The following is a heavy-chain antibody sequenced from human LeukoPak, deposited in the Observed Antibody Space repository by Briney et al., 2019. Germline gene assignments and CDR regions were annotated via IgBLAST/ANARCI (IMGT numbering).Heavy chain of an antibody. D-gene: IGHD2-2*01. CDR3: AASLPNIVVVPAAKGPFGS. J-gene: IGHJ5*02. V-gene: IGHV3-23*01. Sequence: PGGSLRLPCAASGSTFSNYAMSWVRQAPGKGLEWVSGINGGGGGGTFHADSVRGRFTISRDNSKNTLYLQMSSLRAEDTAVYYCAASLPNIVVVPAAKGPFGSWGRGTLVTVSS. CDR1: GSTFSNYA. CDR2: INGGGGGGT.